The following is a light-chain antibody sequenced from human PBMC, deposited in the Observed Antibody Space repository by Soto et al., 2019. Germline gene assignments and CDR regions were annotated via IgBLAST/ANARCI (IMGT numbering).Light chain of an antibody. CDR3: EQYDRSQYS. J-gene: IGKJ2*01. CDR1: QSISSTY. Sequence: VLTQSPGTLSLSPGERATLSCRASQSISSTYLAWYQQKPGQAPRLLIYAASSRETGIPDTFSGSGSGTDFTLTISRLEPEDVAGYYCEQYDRSQYSVGQGTKLEIK. CDR2: AAS. V-gene: IGKV3-20*01.